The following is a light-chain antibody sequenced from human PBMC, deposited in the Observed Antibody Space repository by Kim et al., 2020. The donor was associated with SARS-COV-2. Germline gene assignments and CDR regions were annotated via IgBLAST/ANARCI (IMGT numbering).Light chain of an antibody. J-gene: IGKJ4*01. CDR1: QSVSSSY. V-gene: IGKV3-20*01. Sequence: EIELTQSPGTLSLSPGERVTLTCGASQSVSSSYLAWYQHKPGQAPRLLVYDASSRATGIPDRFSGSGSGTDFTLTISRLEPEDFAVYYCQSYGASPLTFGGGTKVDIK. CDR3: QSYGASPLT. CDR2: DAS.